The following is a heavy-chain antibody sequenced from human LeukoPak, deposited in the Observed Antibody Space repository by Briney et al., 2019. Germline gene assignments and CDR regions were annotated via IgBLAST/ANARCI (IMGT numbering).Heavy chain of an antibody. CDR3: ARQRAPSGTVLWYFDI. J-gene: IGHJ2*01. V-gene: IGHV4-4*07. CDR2: MYSSGST. D-gene: IGHD5-12*01. CDR1: GGSIISYY. Sequence: SETLSPTCTVSGGSIISYYWSWVRQPAGKGLEWIGRMYSSGSTDYNPSLKSRVTMSVDTSKNQFSLKLNSVTAADTAVYYCARQRAPSGTVLWYFDIWGRGKLVTVSS.